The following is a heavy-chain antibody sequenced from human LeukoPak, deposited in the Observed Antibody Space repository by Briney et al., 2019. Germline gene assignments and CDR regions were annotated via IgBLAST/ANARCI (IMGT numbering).Heavy chain of an antibody. CDR3: ARDGEWLRPNDY. Sequence: PGGSLRLSCVASGFSFSNFAMNWVRQAPGKGLEWVSVVTGDSGTTHCADSVKGRFTISRGNARNSLYLQMNSLRAEDTAVYYCARDGEWLRPNDYWGQGTLVTVSS. D-gene: IGHD3-3*01. CDR2: VTGDSGTT. CDR1: GFSFSNFA. V-gene: IGHV3-48*01. J-gene: IGHJ4*02.